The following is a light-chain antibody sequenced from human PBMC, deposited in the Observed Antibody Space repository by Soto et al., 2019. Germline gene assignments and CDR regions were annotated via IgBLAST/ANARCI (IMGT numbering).Light chain of an antibody. CDR3: SSYTSGSALYV. V-gene: IGLV2-14*01. CDR2: EVT. CDR1: SRDVGGYNS. Sequence: QSLLTQPASVSGSPGQSITISCTGTSRDVGGYNSVSWYQQHPGKAPNLMIYEVTNRPSGVSNRFSGSKSGNTASLTISGLQAEDEADYYCSSYTSGSALYVFGAGTKVTVL. J-gene: IGLJ1*01.